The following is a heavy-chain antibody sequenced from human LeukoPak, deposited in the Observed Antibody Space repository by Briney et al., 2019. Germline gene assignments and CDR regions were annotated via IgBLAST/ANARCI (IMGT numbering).Heavy chain of an antibody. V-gene: IGHV1-2*02. CDR1: GYIFTGYY. CDR2: INPNSGGT. CDR3: ARADYDILTSFPPFDY. J-gene: IGHJ4*02. D-gene: IGHD3-9*01. Sequence: GASVKVSCKASGYIFTGYYVNWERQAPGQGLEWVGWINPNSGGTNYAQKFQGRVTMTRDTSISTAYMELSRLRSDDTAVYYCARADYDILTSFPPFDYWGQGTLVTVSS.